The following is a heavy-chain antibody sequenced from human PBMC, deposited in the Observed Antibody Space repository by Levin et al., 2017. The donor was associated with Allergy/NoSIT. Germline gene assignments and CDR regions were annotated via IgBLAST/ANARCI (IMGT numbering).Heavy chain of an antibody. J-gene: IGHJ4*02. Sequence: SETLSLTCAVYGGSFSGYYWSWIRQPPGKGLEWIGEINHSVSTNYNPSLKSRVTISVDTSKNQFSLKLCSVTAADTAVYYCAMAQLVHGKIDYWGQGTLVTVSS. D-gene: IGHD6-13*01. CDR1: GGSFSGYY. V-gene: IGHV4-34*01. CDR2: INHSVST. CDR3: AMAQLVHGKIDY.